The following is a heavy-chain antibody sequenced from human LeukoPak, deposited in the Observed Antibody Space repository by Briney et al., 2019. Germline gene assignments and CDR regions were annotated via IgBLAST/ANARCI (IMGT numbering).Heavy chain of an antibody. CDR1: GFTFTSYA. J-gene: IGHJ4*02. D-gene: IGHD3-22*01. V-gene: IGHV3-23*01. CDR3: AKYYYDSSASEYYFDY. CDR2: ISGSGDTT. Sequence: GGSLRLSCAASGFTFTSYAMNWVRQAPGKGLEWVSVISGSGDTTYYADSVKGRFTISRDNSKNTLYLQMNSLRAEDTAVYYCAKYYYDSSASEYYFDYWGQGTLVTVSS.